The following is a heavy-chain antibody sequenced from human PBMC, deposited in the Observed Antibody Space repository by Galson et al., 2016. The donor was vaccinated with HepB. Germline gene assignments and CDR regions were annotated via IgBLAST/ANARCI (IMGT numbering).Heavy chain of an antibody. D-gene: IGHD2/OR15-2a*01. CDR1: GFTFRSRA. J-gene: IGHJ6*02. V-gene: IGHV3-23*01. CDR3: AKDRTYFYQSASFYGMDV. Sequence: SLRLSCAASGFTFRSRAMTWVRQAPGKGLEWVSYISGSGGNTFYADSVRGRFTISRDNSKKTVYLQMNSLSAEDTAVYYCAKDRTYFYQSASFYGMDVWGQGTTVTVSS. CDR2: ISGSGGNT.